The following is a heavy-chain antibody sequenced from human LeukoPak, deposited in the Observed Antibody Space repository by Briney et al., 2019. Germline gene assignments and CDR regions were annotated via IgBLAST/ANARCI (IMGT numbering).Heavy chain of an antibody. D-gene: IGHD6-13*01. V-gene: IGHV4-38-2*02. CDR1: GYSISSGYY. CDR3: ARDTAAAGTAGY. J-gene: IGHJ4*02. CDR2: IYHSGST. Sequence: SETLSLTCTVSGYSISSGYYWGWIRQPPGKGLEWIGSIYHSGSTYYNPSLKSRVTISVDTSKNQFSLKLSSVTAADTAVYYCARDTAAAGTAGYWGQGTLVTVSS.